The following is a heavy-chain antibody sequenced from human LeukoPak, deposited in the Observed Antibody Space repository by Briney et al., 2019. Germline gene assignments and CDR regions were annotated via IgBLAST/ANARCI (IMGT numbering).Heavy chain of an antibody. CDR2: IIPIFGTA. J-gene: IGHJ4*02. D-gene: IGHD3-22*01. CDR3: ARHSITMTLDY. V-gene: IGHV1-69*13. CDR1: GGTFSSYA. Sequence: ASVKVSCKASGGTFSSYAISWVRQAPGQGLEWMGGIIPIFGTANYAQKFHGRVTITADESTSTAYMELSSLRSEDTAVYYCARHSITMTLDYWGQGTLVTVSS.